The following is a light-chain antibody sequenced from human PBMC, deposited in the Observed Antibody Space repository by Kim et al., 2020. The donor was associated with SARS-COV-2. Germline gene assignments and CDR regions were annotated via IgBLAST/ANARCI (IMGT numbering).Light chain of an antibody. CDR1: KWGDKY. Sequence: GSQGQPASVHCSGDKWGDKYVSWYQKRPGQSPVLVIYQDAKRPSGIPGRFSGSISGNTATLTISETQAMDEADYYCQTWDSSSGVFGTGTKVTVL. CDR3: QTWDSSSGV. J-gene: IGLJ1*01. V-gene: IGLV3-1*01. CDR2: QDA.